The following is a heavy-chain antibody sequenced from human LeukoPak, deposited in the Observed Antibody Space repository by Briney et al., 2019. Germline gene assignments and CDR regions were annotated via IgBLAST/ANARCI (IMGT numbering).Heavy chain of an antibody. Sequence: PGGSLRLSCAASGFTFSSYAMSWVRQAPGKGLEWVSVIYSGGSTYYADSVKGRFTISRDNSKNTLYLQMNSLRAEDTAVYYCAVDKWYYYDSSGPTGDAFDIWGQGTMVTVSS. J-gene: IGHJ3*02. V-gene: IGHV3-66*01. CDR1: GFTFSSYA. CDR3: AVDKWYYYDSSGPTGDAFDI. D-gene: IGHD3-22*01. CDR2: IYSGGST.